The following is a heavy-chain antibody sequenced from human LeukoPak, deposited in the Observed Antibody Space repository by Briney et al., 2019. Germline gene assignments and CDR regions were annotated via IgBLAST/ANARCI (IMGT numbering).Heavy chain of an antibody. CDR3: ARDFSSSTSRGYFDY. J-gene: IGHJ4*02. D-gene: IGHD2-2*01. Sequence: GGSLRLSCAASGFTFSSYWMSWVRQAPGKGLEWVANIKQDGSEKYYVDSMKGRFTISRDNAKNSLYLQMNSLRAEDTAVYYCARDFSSSTSRGYFDYWGQGTLVTVSS. CDR1: GFTFSSYW. V-gene: IGHV3-7*01. CDR2: IKQDGSEK.